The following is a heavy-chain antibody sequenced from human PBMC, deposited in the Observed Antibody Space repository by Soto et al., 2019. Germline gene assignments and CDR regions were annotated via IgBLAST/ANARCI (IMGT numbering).Heavy chain of an antibody. CDR3: ARLVVAAPSGYGMDV. D-gene: IGHD2-15*01. Sequence: QVQLVQSGAEVKKPGASVKVSCKASGYTFTSYGISWVRQAPGQGLEWMGWISAYNGNTNYAQKLQGRVTMTTDTSARSAYMEMRSLRSDDTAVYVCARLVVAAPSGYGMDVWGQGTTVTV. CDR1: GYTFTSYG. J-gene: IGHJ6*02. V-gene: IGHV1-18*01. CDR2: ISAYNGNT.